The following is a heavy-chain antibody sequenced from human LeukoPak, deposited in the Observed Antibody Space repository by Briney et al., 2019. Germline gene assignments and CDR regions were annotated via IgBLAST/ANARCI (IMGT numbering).Heavy chain of an antibody. Sequence: TLSLTCAVSGGSISSGGYSWSWIRQPPGKGLEWIWYIYHSGSTYYNPSLKSRVTISVDRSKNQFSLKLSSVTAADTAVYYCARDDGFGYFDYWGQGTLVTVSS. CDR2: IYHSGST. V-gene: IGHV4-30-2*01. CDR3: ARDDGFGYFDY. J-gene: IGHJ4*02. D-gene: IGHD5-24*01. CDR1: GGSISSGGYS.